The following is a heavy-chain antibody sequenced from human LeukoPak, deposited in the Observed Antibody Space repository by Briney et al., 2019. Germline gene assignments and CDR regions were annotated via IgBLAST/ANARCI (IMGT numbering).Heavy chain of an antibody. D-gene: IGHD2-21*02. V-gene: IGHV1-8*01. CDR3: ARGLAYCGGDCYWFGSPRRYYFDY. CDR2: MNPNSGNT. CDR1: GYTFTSYD. J-gene: IGHJ4*02. Sequence: GASVKVSCKASGYTFTSYDINWVRQATGQGLEWMGWMNPNSGNTGYAQKFQGRVTMTRNTSISTAYMELSSLRSEDTAVYYRARGLAYCGGDCYWFGSPRRYYFDYWGQGTLVTVSS.